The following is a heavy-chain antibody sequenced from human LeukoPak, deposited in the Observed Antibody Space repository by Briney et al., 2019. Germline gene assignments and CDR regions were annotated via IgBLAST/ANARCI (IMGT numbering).Heavy chain of an antibody. Sequence: GPSVKLSRKPSGYTFTGYYMHWVRQAPGQGLEWMGRINLNSGGTNYAQQFQGRVTMTRDTSSSTAYMELSRLRSDDTTVYYSAGARRAVVARRSQAGLYYFDYEGQGTLVTVTA. CDR1: GYTFTGYY. J-gene: IGHJ4*02. D-gene: IGHD5-12*01. CDR2: INLNSGGT. CDR3: AGARRAVVARRSQAGLYYFDY. V-gene: IGHV1-2*06.